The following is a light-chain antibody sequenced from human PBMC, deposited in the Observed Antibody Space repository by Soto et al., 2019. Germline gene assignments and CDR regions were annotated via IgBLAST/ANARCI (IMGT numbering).Light chain of an antibody. CDR2: DAS. J-gene: IGKJ4*01. V-gene: IGKV3-11*01. Sequence: EIVLTQSPATLSLSPGERATLSCRASQSVSSYLAWYQQKPGQAPRLLIYDASNRATGIPARFSGSGSVTDFTLTISSLAPEDFAVYYCQQRSNWLPLLTFVGGTKVEIK. CDR1: QSVSSY. CDR3: QQRSNWLPLLT.